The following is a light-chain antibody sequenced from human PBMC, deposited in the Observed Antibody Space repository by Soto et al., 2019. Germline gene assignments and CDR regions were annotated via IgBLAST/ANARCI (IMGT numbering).Light chain of an antibody. J-gene: IGKJ2*01. CDR3: QLYNSYPPT. V-gene: IGKV1-5*01. CDR2: DAS. CDR1: QSISSW. Sequence: DIQMTQSPSTLSASVGDRVTITCRASQSISSWLAWYQQKPGKAPKLLIYDASSLESGVPSRFSGSGSGTEFTLTISSLQPDDFATYYCQLYNSYPPTFGQGTKLEIK.